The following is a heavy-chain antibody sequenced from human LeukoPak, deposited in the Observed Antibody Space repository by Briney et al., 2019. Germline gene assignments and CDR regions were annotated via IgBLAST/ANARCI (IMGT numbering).Heavy chain of an antibody. J-gene: IGHJ4*02. CDR2: IYYSGST. CDR1: GGSISGSSYY. V-gene: IGHV4-39*01. CDR3: ARMIGGYSSN. D-gene: IGHD6-13*01. Sequence: SETLSLTCTVSGGSISGSSYYWGWIRQPPGKGLEWIGSIYYSGSTYYNPSLKSRVTISVDTSKNQFSLKLRSVTAADTAVYYCARMIGGYSSNWGQGTLVTVSS.